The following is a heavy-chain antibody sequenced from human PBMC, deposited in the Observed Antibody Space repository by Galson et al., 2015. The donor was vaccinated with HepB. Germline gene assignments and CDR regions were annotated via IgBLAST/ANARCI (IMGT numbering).Heavy chain of an antibody. V-gene: IGHV6-1*01. CDR3: ARALNYYDSSGWTYYFDY. CDR2: TYYRSKWHN. Sequence: CAISGDSVSSNSAAWNWIRQSPSRGLEWLGRTYYRSKWHNDYAVSVKSRITINPDTSKNQFSLQLNSVTPEDTAVYYCARALNYYDSSGWTYYFDYWGQGTLVTVSS. J-gene: IGHJ4*02. CDR1: GDSVSSNSAA. D-gene: IGHD3-22*01.